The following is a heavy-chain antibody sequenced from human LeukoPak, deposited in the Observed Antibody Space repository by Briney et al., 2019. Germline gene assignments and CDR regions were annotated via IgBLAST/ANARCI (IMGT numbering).Heavy chain of an antibody. CDR1: GGSISSSSYY. J-gene: IGHJ3*02. D-gene: IGHD4-17*01. V-gene: IGHV4-39*01. Sequence: PSETLSLTYTVSGGSISSSSYYWGWIRQPPGKGLEWIGSIYYSGSTYYNPSLKSRVTISVDTSKNQFSLKLSSVTAADTAVYYCARHDYGDYGGAFDIWGQGTMVTVSS. CDR2: IYYSGST. CDR3: ARHDYGDYGGAFDI.